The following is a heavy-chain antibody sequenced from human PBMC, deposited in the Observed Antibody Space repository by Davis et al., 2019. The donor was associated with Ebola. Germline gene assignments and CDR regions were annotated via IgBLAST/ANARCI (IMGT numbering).Heavy chain of an antibody. V-gene: IGHV1-8*01. CDR2: MNPNSGNT. Sequence: ASVKVSCKASGYTFTSYDINWVRQATGQGLEWMGWMNPNSGNTGYAQKFQGRVTMTRNTSISTAYMELSSLRSEDTAVYYCARSIKRITMIVVVTLGYWGQGTLVTVSS. CDR1: GYTFTSYD. CDR3: ARSIKRITMIVVVTLGY. J-gene: IGHJ4*02. D-gene: IGHD3-22*01.